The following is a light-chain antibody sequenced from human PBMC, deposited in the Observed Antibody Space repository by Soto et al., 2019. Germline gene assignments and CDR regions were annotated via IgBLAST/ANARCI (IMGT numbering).Light chain of an antibody. Sequence: QSALTQPASVSGSPGQSITISCTGTSSDVGSYNLVSWYQQHPGTAPKVMIYEVSKRPSGVSNRFSGSKSGNTASLAISGLQAEDEADYYCCSYAGSSTLVFGGGTQLTVL. CDR3: CSYAGSSTLV. J-gene: IGLJ2*01. CDR1: SSDVGSYNL. CDR2: EVS. V-gene: IGLV2-23*02.